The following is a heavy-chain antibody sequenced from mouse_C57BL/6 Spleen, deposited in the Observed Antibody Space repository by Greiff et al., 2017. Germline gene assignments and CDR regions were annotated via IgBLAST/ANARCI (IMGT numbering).Heavy chain of an antibody. J-gene: IGHJ4*01. CDR1: GYTFTSYW. D-gene: IGHD1-1*01. V-gene: IGHV1-50*01. CDR3: ARILRYYYAMDY. Sequence: QVQLQQPGAELVKPGASVKLSCKASGYTFTSYWMQWVKQRPGQGLEWIGEIDPSDSYTNYNQKFKGKATLTVDTSSSTAYMQHSSLTSEDSAVYYCARILRYYYAMDYWGQGTSVTVSS. CDR2: IDPSDSYT.